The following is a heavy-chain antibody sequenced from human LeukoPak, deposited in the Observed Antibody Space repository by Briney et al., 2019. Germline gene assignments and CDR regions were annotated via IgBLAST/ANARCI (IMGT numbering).Heavy chain of an antibody. J-gene: IGHJ5*02. CDR3: ARDSSGWYDH. CDR2: IYAGGTT. D-gene: IGHD6-19*01. V-gene: IGHV3-53*01. CDR1: CFTVSTNY. Sequence: PAGSLRLSCAASCFTVSTNYMSRVRQAPGRGLEWVSVIYAGGTTYYADSVRGRFTISRDNSKNTLYLQMNSLRDEDTAVYYCARDSSGWYDHWGQGTLVTVSS.